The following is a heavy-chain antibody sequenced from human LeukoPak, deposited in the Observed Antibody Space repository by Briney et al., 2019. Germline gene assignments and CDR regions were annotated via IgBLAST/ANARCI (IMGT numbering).Heavy chain of an antibody. J-gene: IGHJ4*02. V-gene: IGHV3-7*01. D-gene: IGHD3-10*01. CDR3: ARAGQEWFGELGFDS. CDR2: IKQDGSEK. CDR1: GFTFSSYW. Sequence: GGSLRLSCAASGFTFSSYWMSWVRQAPGKGPEWVANIKQDGSEKYYVDSVKGRFTISRDNAKNSLYLQMNSLRAEDTAMYYCARAGQEWFGELGFDSWGQGTLVTVSS.